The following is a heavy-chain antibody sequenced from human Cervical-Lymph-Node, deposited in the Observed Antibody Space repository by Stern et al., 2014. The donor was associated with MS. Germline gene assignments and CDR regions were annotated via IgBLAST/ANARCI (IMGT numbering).Heavy chain of an antibody. D-gene: IGHD6-6*01. CDR2: IYPGDSDI. V-gene: IGHV5-51*01. CDR1: GYSFLAYW. Sequence: VQLVQSGAAVKKSGESLKISCKGSGYSFLAYWIAWWRQMPGKGLEWMGIIYPGDSDIRYSPAFQGQVTISADKSTRTAYLQWSSLKASDTAMYYCARQEGSRHYGLDVWGQGTTVTVSS. CDR3: ARQEGSRHYGLDV. J-gene: IGHJ6*02.